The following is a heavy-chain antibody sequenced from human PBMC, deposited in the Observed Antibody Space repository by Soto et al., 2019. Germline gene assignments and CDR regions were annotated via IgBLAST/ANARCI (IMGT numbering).Heavy chain of an antibody. Sequence: QVQLVESGGGVVQPGRSLRLSCTDSGFTFSTYAMQWVRQAPGKGLEWVAVVSSEGGTQFYADYVKGRFAISRDNSKNSLYQHMSSLTTEVVAIYYCAVENYHGGNVIGSLDLWQRGTLFSV. CDR3: AVENYHGGNVIGSLDL. V-gene: IGHV3-30*09. CDR2: VSSEGGTQ. D-gene: IGHD5-12*01. J-gene: IGHJ2*01. CDR1: GFTFSTYA.